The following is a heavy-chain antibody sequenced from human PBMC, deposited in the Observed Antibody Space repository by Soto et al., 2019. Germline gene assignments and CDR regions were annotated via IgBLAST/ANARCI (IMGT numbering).Heavy chain of an antibody. Sequence: EVQLVESGGGLVQPGGSLRLSCTASGFTFSGFWMHWVRQAPGKGLVWVSRINGDGSVTTDADSVEGRFTISRDNAENTVDRLMNSLRVEDTAGYYWVRVRETSGWGAFDYWGQGRLVTVST. CDR2: INGDGSVT. CDR1: GFTFSGFW. D-gene: IGHD6-19*01. V-gene: IGHV3-74*01. J-gene: IGHJ4*02. CDR3: VRVRETSGWGAFDY.